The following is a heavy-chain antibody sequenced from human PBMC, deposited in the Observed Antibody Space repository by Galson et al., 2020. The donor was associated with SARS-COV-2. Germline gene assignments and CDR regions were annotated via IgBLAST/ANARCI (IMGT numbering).Heavy chain of an antibody. CDR2: IYTSGET. D-gene: IGHD7-27*01. J-gene: IGHJ4*01. CDR3: AKAPSPIINGDWG. V-gene: IGHV4-61*02. Sequence: SETLSLTCTVSGASVKSGSYYWSWIRQPAGKGLEWIGRIYTSGETNYNPSLENRVTISMDTAKNQLSLTLTSVTAADTALYYCAKAPSPIINGDWGWGPGTLVTVTS. CDR1: GASVKSGSYY.